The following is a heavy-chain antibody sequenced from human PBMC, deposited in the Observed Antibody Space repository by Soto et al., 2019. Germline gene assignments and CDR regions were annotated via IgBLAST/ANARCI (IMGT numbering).Heavy chain of an antibody. J-gene: IGHJ4*02. CDR3: ARDRYMITFGGVFDY. CDR1: GYTFTSYA. CDR2: INAGNGNT. Sequence: QVQLVQSGAEVKKPGASVKVSCKASGYTFTSYAMHWVRQAPGQRLEWMGWINAGNGNTKYSQKFQGRVTITRDTSASTAYMELSSLRSEDTAVYYGARDRYMITFGGVFDYWGQGTLVTVSS. V-gene: IGHV1-3*01. D-gene: IGHD3-16*01.